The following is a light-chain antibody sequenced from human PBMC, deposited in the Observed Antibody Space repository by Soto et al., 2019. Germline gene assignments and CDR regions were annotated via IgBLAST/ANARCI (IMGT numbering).Light chain of an antibody. CDR2: EVN. CDR3: AAWDDSLNGFYV. J-gene: IGLJ1*01. CDR1: SSDVGGYNY. V-gene: IGLV2-8*01. Sequence: QSVLTQPPSASGSPGQSVAISCTGTSSDVGGYNYVSWYQQHPGKAPKLMIYEVNKRPSGVPDRFSGSKSDNTASLAISGLQSGDEGDYYCAAWDDSLNGFYVFGTGTKVTVL.